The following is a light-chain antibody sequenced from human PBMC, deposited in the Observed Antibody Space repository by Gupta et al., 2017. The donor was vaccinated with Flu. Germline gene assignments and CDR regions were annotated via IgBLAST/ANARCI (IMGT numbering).Light chain of an antibody. CDR2: QDM. CDR3: QAWDSNTAV. J-gene: IGLJ2*01. CDR1: RLGDKY. Sequence: SYELTPPPSVSVSPGQTASITCSGDRLGDKYVCWYQQKPGQSPVLVIYQDMKRPSGIPERFSGSNSGNTATLTISGTQAMDEADYYCQAWDSNTAVLGGGTKLTVL. V-gene: IGLV3-1*01.